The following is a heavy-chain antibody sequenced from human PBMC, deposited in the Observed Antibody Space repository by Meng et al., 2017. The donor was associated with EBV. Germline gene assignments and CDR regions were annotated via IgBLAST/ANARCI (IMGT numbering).Heavy chain of an antibody. D-gene: IGHD6-6*01. J-gene: IGHJ4*02. CDR1: VFSLRTRGVC. V-gene: IGHV2-5*02. CDR3: AHIIAARPFDY. CDR2: IYWDDDK. Sequence: QVTRNESGPMLVQPTQTRTLTCTFSVFSLRTRGVCVVWIRQPPGKALEWLALIYWDDDKRYSPSLKSRLTITNDTSKNQVVLTMTNLDPVDAATYYCAHIIAARPFDYWGQGTLVTVSS.